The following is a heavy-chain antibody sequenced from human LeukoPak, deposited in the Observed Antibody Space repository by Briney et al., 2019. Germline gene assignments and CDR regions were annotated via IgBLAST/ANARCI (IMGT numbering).Heavy chain of an antibody. J-gene: IGHJ4*02. CDR1: GFTFSSYS. CDR3: ASSEYDFWSGVDY. D-gene: IGHD3-3*01. V-gene: IGHV3-48*01. CDR2: ISSSSSTI. Sequence: GGSLRLSCAASGFTFSSYSMNWVRQAPGKGLEWVSYISSSSSTIYYADSVKDRFTISRDNAKNSLYLQMNSLRAEDTAVYYCASSEYDFWSGVDYWGQGTLVTVSS.